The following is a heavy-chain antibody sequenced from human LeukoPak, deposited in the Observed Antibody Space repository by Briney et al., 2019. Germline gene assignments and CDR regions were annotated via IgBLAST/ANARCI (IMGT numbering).Heavy chain of an antibody. CDR3: VKGSGWILVGYFFDY. CDR2: ISWNTGFM. Sequence: PGGSLRLSCAASGFTFDDHAMHWVRQAPGKGLEWVSGISWNTGFMGYADSVKGRFTISRDNAKNSLYLQMNSLRDEDTAFYYCVKGSGWILVGYFFDYWGQGTLVTVSS. D-gene: IGHD2-21*01. J-gene: IGHJ4*02. V-gene: IGHV3-9*01. CDR1: GFTFDDHA.